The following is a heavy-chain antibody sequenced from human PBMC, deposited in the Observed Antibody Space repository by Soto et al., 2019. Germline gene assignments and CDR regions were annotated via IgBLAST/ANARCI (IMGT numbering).Heavy chain of an antibody. D-gene: IGHD1-26*01. V-gene: IGHV4-34*02. Sequence: QVQLQQWGAGLLKPSETLSLTCVVSGVSFSGYQWSWVRQSPGKGLEWIGEVNPGGSTNYNPSLKSRVTISADTSKNQFSLKLTSVSAADTAIYFCARGGYTGDEVLLNFFAFWGQGTRVTVS. J-gene: IGHJ4*02. CDR3: ARGGYTGDEVLLNFFAF. CDR1: GVSFSGYQ. CDR2: VNPGGST.